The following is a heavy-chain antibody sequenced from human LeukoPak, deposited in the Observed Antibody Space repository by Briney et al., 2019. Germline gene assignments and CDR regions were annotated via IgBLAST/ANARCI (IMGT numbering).Heavy chain of an antibody. J-gene: IGHJ4*02. CDR2: IYYSGST. Sequence: SQTLSLTCTVSGGSISSGGYYWSWIRQHPGKGLERIGYIYYSGSTYYNPSLKSRVTISVDTSKNQFSLKLSSVTAADTAVYYCARLVTTSTLDYWGQGTLVTVSS. D-gene: IGHD4-17*01. CDR1: GGSISSGGYY. CDR3: ARLVTTSTLDY. V-gene: IGHV4-31*03.